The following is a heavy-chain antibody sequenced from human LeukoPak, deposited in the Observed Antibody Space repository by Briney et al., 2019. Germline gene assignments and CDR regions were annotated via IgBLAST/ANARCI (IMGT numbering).Heavy chain of an antibody. V-gene: IGHV3-23*01. D-gene: IGHD3-3*01. CDR1: GFTFSSYA. Sequence: GSLRLSWAASGFTFSSYAMRWVRQAPGKGLEWVSSITGGAGNTYYAASVKGRISISRDNPKNTLYLQFYSLRAEDTAVYYCAKDLRFLEWSPTYMDVWGTGTTVTVSS. CDR3: AKDLRFLEWSPTYMDV. J-gene: IGHJ6*03. CDR2: ITGGAGNT.